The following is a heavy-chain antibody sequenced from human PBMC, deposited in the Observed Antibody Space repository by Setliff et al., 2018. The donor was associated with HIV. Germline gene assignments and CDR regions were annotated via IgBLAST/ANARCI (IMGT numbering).Heavy chain of an antibody. CDR3: ARDYYYYGSGSFGLDY. CDR1: GYSFTSYY. J-gene: IGHJ4*02. D-gene: IGHD3-10*01. CDR2: INPSGGST. Sequence: ASVKVSCKASGYSFTSYYMHWVRQAPGQGLEWMGIINPSGGSTSYAQKFQGRVTMTRDTSTSTAYMELSSLRSEDMAVYYCARDYYYYGSGSFGLDYWGQGTPVTVPQ. V-gene: IGHV1-46*01.